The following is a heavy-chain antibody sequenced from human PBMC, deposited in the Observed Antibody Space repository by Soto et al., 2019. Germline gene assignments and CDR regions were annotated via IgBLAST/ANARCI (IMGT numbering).Heavy chain of an antibody. D-gene: IGHD2-15*01. V-gene: IGHV3-23*01. CDR1: GFTFSSYA. CDR2: ISGSGGGT. CDR3: ALREMGCSGGSCYSLHYYYYCMDV. J-gene: IGHJ6*03. Sequence: EVQLLESGGGLVQPGGSLRLSCAASGFTFSSYAMSWVRQAPGKGLEWVSAISGSGGGTYYADSVKGRFTISRDNSKNTVYLQMNSLRAEDTAVYYCALREMGCSGGSCYSLHYYYYCMDVWGKGTTVTVSS.